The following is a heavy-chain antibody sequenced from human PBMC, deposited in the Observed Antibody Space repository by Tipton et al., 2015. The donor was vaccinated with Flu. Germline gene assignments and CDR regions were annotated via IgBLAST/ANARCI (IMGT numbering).Heavy chain of an antibody. D-gene: IGHD3-16*01. CDR1: GDSMSSYY. CDR3: ARDSSKWAHGGATDY. J-gene: IGHJ4*02. CDR2: IYASGST. V-gene: IGHV4-4*07. Sequence: TLSLTCTVSGDSMSSYYWNWIRQPAGKGLEWIGRIYASGSTTYNPSLKSRVSMSLDTSKNQFSLKLSSVTAADTAVYYCARDSSKWAHGGATDYWGRGTLVTVSS.